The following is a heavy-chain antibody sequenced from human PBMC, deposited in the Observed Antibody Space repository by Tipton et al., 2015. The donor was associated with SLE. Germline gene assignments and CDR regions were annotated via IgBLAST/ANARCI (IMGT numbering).Heavy chain of an antibody. V-gene: IGHV3-30*18. D-gene: IGHD4-11*01. CDR3: AKDSGLQFYYYMDV. CDR1: GFTFSSYG. Sequence: SLRLSCAASGFTFSSYGMHWVRQAPGKGLEWVAVIWYDGSNKYYADSVKGRFTISRDNSKNTLYLQMNSLRAEDTAVYYCAKDSGLQFYYYMDVWGKGTTVTTSS. CDR2: IWYDGSNK. J-gene: IGHJ6*03.